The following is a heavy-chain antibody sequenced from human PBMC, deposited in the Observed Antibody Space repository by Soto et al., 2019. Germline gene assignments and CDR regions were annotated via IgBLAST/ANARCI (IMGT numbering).Heavy chain of an antibody. Sequence: PSETLSLTCTASGVSIISNSYYWGLIRQSPGKGLEWIGSIGYTGTIYYNPSLQSRVTMSVDTSENQISLRLSSMTAADTAVYYCARHVRNQGYENYFESWSQATRVNVSS. CDR3: ARHVRNQGYENYFES. CDR2: IGYTGTI. V-gene: IGHV4-39*01. D-gene: IGHD3-3*01. J-gene: IGHJ4*02. CDR1: GVSIISNSYY.